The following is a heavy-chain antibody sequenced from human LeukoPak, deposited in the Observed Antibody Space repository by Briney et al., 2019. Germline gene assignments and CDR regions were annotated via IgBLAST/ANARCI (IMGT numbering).Heavy chain of an antibody. Sequence: SETLSLTCTVSGGSISSGSYYWSWIRQPAGKGLEWIGRIYTSGSTNYNPSLKSRVTISVDTSKNQFSLKLSSVTAEDTAVYYCARDQGWFDPWGQGTLVTVSS. V-gene: IGHV4-61*02. CDR2: IYTSGST. CDR1: GGSISSGSYY. J-gene: IGHJ5*02. CDR3: ARDQGWFDP.